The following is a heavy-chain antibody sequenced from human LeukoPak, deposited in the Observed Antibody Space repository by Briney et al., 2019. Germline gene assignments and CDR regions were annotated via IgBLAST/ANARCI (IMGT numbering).Heavy chain of an antibody. CDR2: IKSKTDGGTS. D-gene: IGHD2-21*01. Sequence: GGSLRLSCAASGFTFSNAWMSWVRQAPGKGLEWVGRIKSKTDGGTSDYAAPVKGRFTISRDDSKNTLYLQMNSLKTEDTAVYYCTTSERSGPDRLWYWGQGTLVTVSS. CDR3: TTSERSGPDRLWY. CDR1: GFTFSNAW. V-gene: IGHV3-15*01. J-gene: IGHJ4*02.